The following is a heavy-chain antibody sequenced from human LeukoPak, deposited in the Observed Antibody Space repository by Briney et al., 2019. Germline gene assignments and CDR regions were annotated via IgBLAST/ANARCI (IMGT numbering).Heavy chain of an antibody. Sequence: PGRSLRLSCTASGFTFSSYSMNWVRQAPGKGLEWVSSISSSSDYIYYADSVKGRFTISRDNAKNSLYLQMNSLRAEDTAVYYCAKKGYYDGSGYYMYYFDHWGQGTLVTVSS. CDR3: AKKGYYDGSGYYMYYFDH. D-gene: IGHD3-22*01. V-gene: IGHV3-21*04. J-gene: IGHJ4*02. CDR1: GFTFSSYS. CDR2: ISSSSDYI.